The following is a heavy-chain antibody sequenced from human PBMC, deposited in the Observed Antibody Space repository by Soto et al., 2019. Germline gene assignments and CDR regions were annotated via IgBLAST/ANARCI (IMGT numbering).Heavy chain of an antibody. D-gene: IGHD1-20*01. CDR2: INHSGST. V-gene: IGHV4-34*01. CDR3: ARFNWKINLFDP. CDR1: GGSFSGYY. Sequence: PSETLSLTCAVYGGSFSGYYWSWIRQPPGKGLEWIGEINHSGSTNYNPSLKSRVTISVDTSKNQFSLKLSSVTAADTAVYYCARFNWKINLFDPWGQGTLVTVSS. J-gene: IGHJ5*02.